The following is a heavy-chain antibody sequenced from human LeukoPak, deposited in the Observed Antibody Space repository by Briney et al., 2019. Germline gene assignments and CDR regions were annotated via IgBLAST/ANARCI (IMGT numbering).Heavy chain of an antibody. CDR3: ARETDSTLFDY. Sequence: GGSLRLSCAASGFTFNSYEMNWVRQAPGKGLEWVSYVSSSGSTKYYADSVKGRFTISRDNAKNSLYVQMNSLRAEDTAVYYCARETDSTLFDYWGQGTLVTVSS. CDR1: GFTFNSYE. D-gene: IGHD2-2*01. J-gene: IGHJ4*02. CDR2: VSSSGSTK. V-gene: IGHV3-48*03.